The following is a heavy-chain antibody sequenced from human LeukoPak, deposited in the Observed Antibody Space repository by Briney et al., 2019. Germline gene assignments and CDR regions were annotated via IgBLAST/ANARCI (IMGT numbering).Heavy chain of an antibody. Sequence: SQTLSLTCTVSGGSISSGSYYWSWIRQPAGKGLEWIGRIYTSGSTHYNPSLKSRVSISVDTSKNQFSLKLSSVTAADTAVYYCARTTEGYCRSTSCYDFSYSYYMDVWGKGTTVTISS. CDR2: IYTSGST. J-gene: IGHJ6*03. CDR3: ARTTEGYCRSTSCYDFSYSYYMDV. CDR1: GGSISSGSYY. V-gene: IGHV4-61*02. D-gene: IGHD2-2*01.